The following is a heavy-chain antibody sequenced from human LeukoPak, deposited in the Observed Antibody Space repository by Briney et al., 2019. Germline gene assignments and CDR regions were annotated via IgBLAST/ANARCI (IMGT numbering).Heavy chain of an antibody. V-gene: IGHV3-20*04. CDR3: ARVTAYYDSSGYSGYYYFDY. J-gene: IGHJ4*02. D-gene: IGHD3-22*01. CDR2: INWNGGST. CDR1: GFTFDDYG. Sequence: PGGSLRLSCAASGFTFDDYGMSWVRQAPGKGLELVSGINWNGGSTGYADSVKGRFTISRDNAKNSLYLQMNSLRAEDTALYYCARVTAYYDSSGYSGYYYFDYWGQGTLVTVSS.